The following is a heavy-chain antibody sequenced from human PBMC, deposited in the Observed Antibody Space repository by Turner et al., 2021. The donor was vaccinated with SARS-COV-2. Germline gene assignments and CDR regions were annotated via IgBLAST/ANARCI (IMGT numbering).Heavy chain of an antibody. Sequence: QVLLLESALGLVKPLETLFLSFTVSSGSIRTNYCSCIRQSAGRGLEWIGRLHSSGSTDYNPSLKSRVAMSLDTSKNQFSLNMTSVTFADTAVYYCVMSPRQVGATGDYWGQGTLVTVSS. J-gene: IGHJ4*02. D-gene: IGHD1-26*01. CDR3: VMSPRQVGATGDY. CDR1: SGSIRTNY. V-gene: IGHV4-4*07. CDR2: LHSSGST.